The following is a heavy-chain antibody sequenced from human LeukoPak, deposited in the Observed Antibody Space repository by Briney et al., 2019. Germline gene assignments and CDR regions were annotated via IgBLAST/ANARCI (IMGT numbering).Heavy chain of an antibody. D-gene: IGHD4-17*01. J-gene: IGHJ3*01. CDR1: GFAFGNYG. CDR3: AKDPNGDYLGAFDF. Sequence: PGGSLRLTCRGSGFAFGNYGMTWVRQAPGKGLEWVSAITGSGEGTRYTDAVTGRFTISRDNSRNTLFLQMDSLRADDPAVYYCAKDPNGDYLGAFDFWGPGTLVTVSS. CDR2: ITGSGEGT. V-gene: IGHV3-23*01.